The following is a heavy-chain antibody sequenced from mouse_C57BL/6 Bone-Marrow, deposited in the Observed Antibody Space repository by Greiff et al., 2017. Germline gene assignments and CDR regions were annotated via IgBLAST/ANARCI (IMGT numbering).Heavy chain of an antibody. J-gene: IGHJ3*01. Sequence: QVQLQQPGAELVMPGASVKLSCKASGYTFTSYWMHWVKQRPGQGLEWIGEIDPSDSYTNYNQKFKGKSTLTVDKSSSTAYMQLSSLTSEDSAVYYCARGGIYYDYDWFAYGGQGTLVTVSA. CDR1: GYTFTSYW. D-gene: IGHD2-4*01. CDR2: IDPSDSYT. CDR3: ARGGIYYDYDWFAY. V-gene: IGHV1-69*01.